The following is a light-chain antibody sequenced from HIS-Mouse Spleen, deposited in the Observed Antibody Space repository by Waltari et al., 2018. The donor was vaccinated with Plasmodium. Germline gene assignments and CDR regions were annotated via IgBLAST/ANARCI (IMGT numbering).Light chain of an antibody. CDR2: GAS. V-gene: IGKV3-15*01. CDR3: QQYNNWSFT. Sequence: EIVMTQSPATLSVSPGERATLSCRASQMVSSNLAWYQNKPGQVPSLLIYGASTRPTGIPARFSGSGSGTEFTLTISSLQSEDFAVYYCQQYNNWSFTFGPGTKVDIK. J-gene: IGKJ3*01. CDR1: QMVSSN.